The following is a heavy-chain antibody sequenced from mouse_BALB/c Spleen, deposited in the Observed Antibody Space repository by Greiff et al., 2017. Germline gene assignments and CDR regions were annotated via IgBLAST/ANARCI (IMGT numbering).Heavy chain of an antibody. CDR1: GYSFTGYF. Sequence: VQLQQSGPELVKPGASVKISCKASGYSFTGYFMNWVIQSHGKSLEWIGRINPYNGDTFYNQKFKGKATLTVDKSSSTAHMELRSLASEDSAVYYCARDPYYYGSSGYYAMDYWGQGTSVTVSS. CDR2: INPYNGDT. J-gene: IGHJ4*01. V-gene: IGHV1-20*02. D-gene: IGHD1-1*01. CDR3: ARDPYYYGSSGYYAMDY.